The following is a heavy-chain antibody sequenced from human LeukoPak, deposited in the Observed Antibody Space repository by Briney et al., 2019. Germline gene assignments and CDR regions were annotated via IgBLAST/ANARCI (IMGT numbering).Heavy chain of an antibody. J-gene: IGHJ4*02. CDR2: IKQDGSEK. CDR3: ARDFYWKTPMVRGVILYFDY. CDR1: GFTFSSYW. D-gene: IGHD3-10*01. Sequence: PGGSLRLSCAASGFTFSSYWMSWVRQAPGKGLEWVANIKQDGSEKYYVDSVKGRFTISRDNAKNSLYLQMNSLRAEDTAVYYCARDFYWKTPMVRGVILYFDYWGQGTLVTVSS. V-gene: IGHV3-7*01.